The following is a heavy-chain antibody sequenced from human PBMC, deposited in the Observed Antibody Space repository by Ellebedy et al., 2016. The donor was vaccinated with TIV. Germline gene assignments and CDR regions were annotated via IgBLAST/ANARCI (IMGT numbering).Heavy chain of an antibody. J-gene: IGHJ4*02. D-gene: IGHD2-15*01. CDR1: GYTFTSYG. CDR3: ARANQQGVVVVGPAPNFDF. V-gene: IGHV1-18*01. Sequence: ASVKVSCRASGYTFTSYGIGWVRQAPGQGLEWMGWISAYNGNTNYAQKFQGRVTMTTDTSTSTAYMEVRSLRSDETAVYYGARANQQGVVVVGPAPNFDFWGQGTLVTVSS. CDR2: ISAYNGNT.